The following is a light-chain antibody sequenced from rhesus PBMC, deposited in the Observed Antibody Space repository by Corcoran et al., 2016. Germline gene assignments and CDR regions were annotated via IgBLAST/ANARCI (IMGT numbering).Light chain of an antibody. V-gene: IGKV3-53*01. CDR1: QSVSSS. CDR3: QKYSSSPYS. CDR2: GAS. Sequence: QVILTQSPATLSLSPGERATLSCRASQSVSSSLAWYQQKPGQAPRLLLYGASSRATGIPDRCRGSGSGTEFTLTISSLEPEDFAVYYCQKYSSSPYSFGQGTKVEIK. J-gene: IGKJ2*01.